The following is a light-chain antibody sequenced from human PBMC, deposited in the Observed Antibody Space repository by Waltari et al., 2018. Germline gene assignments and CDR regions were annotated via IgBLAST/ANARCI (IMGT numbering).Light chain of an antibody. Sequence: EIVLTQSPGTLSFSPGERATLSCRASQSISSTYLAWYQQKPGQAPRLLIYGASRRATGIPDRFSGSGSGTDFTLSISRLEPEDFAVYYCQQGGGPLRFTFGQGTKLEIK. CDR1: QSISSTY. V-gene: IGKV3-20*01. CDR3: QQGGGPLRFT. CDR2: GAS. J-gene: IGKJ2*01.